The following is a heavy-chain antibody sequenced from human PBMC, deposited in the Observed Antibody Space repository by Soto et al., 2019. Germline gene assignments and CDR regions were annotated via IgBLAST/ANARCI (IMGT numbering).Heavy chain of an antibody. Sequence: LRLSCEGSGFNLRNFNMIWVRQAPGKGLEWVSSVSGSSSYIYYADSVKGRFTVSRDNANNLVFLQMNGLRPEDTAMYYCARDLRGHYGPWGQGTMVTVSS. V-gene: IGHV3-21*06. CDR1: GFNLRNFN. CDR3: ARDLRGHYGP. CDR2: VSGSSSYI. D-gene: IGHD4-17*01. J-gene: IGHJ3*01.